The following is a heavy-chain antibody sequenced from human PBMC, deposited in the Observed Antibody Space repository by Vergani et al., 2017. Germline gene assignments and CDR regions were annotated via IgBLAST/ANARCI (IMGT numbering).Heavy chain of an antibody. CDR3: AREENAYYDFWSGYYEDY. CDR2: ISYDGSNK. D-gene: IGHD3-3*01. Sequence: QVQLVESGGGVVQPGRSLRLSCAASGFTFISYAMHWVRQAPGKGLEWVAVISYDGSNKYYADSVKGRFTISRDNSKNTLYLQMNSLRAEDTAVYYCAREENAYYDFWSGYYEDYWGQGTLVTVSS. V-gene: IGHV3-30*01. CDR1: GFTFISYA. J-gene: IGHJ4*02.